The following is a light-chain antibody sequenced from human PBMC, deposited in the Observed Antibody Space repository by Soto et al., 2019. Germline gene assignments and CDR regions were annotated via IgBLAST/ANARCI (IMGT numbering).Light chain of an antibody. CDR2: GTS. V-gene: IGKV3-15*01. Sequence: SAASLSVSQGESVTLSCGASRSVASNLAFDQQKPGQAPRLLIYGTSTRATGVPDRFSGSGSGTDFTLTISSLQAADFAVYHCQHYTTWPITFGQGTRLEIK. J-gene: IGKJ5*01. CDR1: RSVASN. CDR3: QHYTTWPIT.